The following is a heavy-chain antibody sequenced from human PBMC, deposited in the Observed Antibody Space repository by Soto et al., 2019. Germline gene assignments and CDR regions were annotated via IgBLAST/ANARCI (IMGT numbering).Heavy chain of an antibody. CDR3: ARERYYDILTGSSWFDP. Sequence: ASVKVSCKASGYTFTGYYMHWVLQAPGQGLEWMGWINPNSGGTNYAQKFQGRVTMTRDTSISTAYMELSRLRSDDTAVYYCARERYYDILTGSSWFDPWGQGTLVTVSS. CDR1: GYTFTGYY. D-gene: IGHD3-9*01. J-gene: IGHJ5*02. V-gene: IGHV1-2*02. CDR2: INPNSGGT.